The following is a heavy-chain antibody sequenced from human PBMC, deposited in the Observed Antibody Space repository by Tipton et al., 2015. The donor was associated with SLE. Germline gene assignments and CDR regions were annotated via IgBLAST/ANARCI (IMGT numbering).Heavy chain of an antibody. V-gene: IGHV4-38-2*02. Sequence: TLSLTCTVSGGSVSSYYWSWIRQPPGKGPQWFGSINHSGTTFYNPSLKSRVTISVDTSKNQFSLKLNSVTAADTAVKYCARDRSSGYYWFDPWGQGTLVTVSS. D-gene: IGHD3-22*01. CDR2: INHSGTT. CDR1: GGSVSSYY. J-gene: IGHJ5*02. CDR3: ARDRSSGYYWFDP.